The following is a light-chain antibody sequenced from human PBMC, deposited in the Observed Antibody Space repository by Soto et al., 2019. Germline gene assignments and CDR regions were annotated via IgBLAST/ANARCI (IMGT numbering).Light chain of an antibody. CDR2: SAF. CDR3: QQYNKWPPWT. J-gene: IGKJ1*01. CDR1: QSISNN. V-gene: IGKV3-15*01. Sequence: EIVLTQSPATLSLSPGERATLSCRASQSISNNLAWYQQKPGQAPRLVIYSAFTRATGIPARFSGSGSGTEFTLTISSLKSEDFAVYYCQQYNKWPPWTFGQGTKVDIK.